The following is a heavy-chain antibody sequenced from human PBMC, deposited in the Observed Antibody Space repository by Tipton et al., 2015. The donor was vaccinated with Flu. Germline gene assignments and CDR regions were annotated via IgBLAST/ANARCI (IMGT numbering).Heavy chain of an antibody. CDR1: GFTVSSKY. CDR2: IYRGGTT. J-gene: IGHJ3*02. D-gene: IGHD5-12*01. CDR3: ATLGNSGTDGFDI. Sequence: SLRLSCAASGFTVSSKYMGWVRQAPGKGLQWVSVIYRGGTTYVADSVKGRCTISRDNSTNTLYLQWNSLTTEDTAVYYCATLGNSGTDGFDIWGQGTMVTISS. V-gene: IGHV3-66*02.